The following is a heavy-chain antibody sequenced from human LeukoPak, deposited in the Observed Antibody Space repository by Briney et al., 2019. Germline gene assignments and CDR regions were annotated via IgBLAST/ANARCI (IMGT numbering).Heavy chain of an antibody. J-gene: IGHJ5*02. CDR3: ARVRGYDILTGYRHNWFDP. D-gene: IGHD3-9*01. V-gene: IGHV1-69*13. Sequence: GASVKVSCTASGYTFTSYGISWVRQAPGQGLEWMGGIIPIFGTANYAQKFQGRVTITADESTSTAYMELSSLRSEDTAVYYCARVRGYDILTGYRHNWFDPWGQGTLVTVSS. CDR2: IIPIFGTA. CDR1: GYTFTSYG.